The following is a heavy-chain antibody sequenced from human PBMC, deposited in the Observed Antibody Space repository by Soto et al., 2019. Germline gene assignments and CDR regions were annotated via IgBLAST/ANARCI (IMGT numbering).Heavy chain of an antibody. J-gene: IGHJ5*02. V-gene: IGHV4-34*01. CDR1: GGSFSGYY. CDR2: INHSGST. D-gene: IGHD3-10*01. CDR3: ARGLSPNTPLLWFGELAFGNWFDP. Sequence: SETLSLTCAVYGGSFSGYYWSWIRQPPGKGLEWIGEINHSGSTNYNPSLKSRVTISVDTSKNQFSLKLSSVTAADTAVYYCARGLSPNTPLLWFGELAFGNWFDPWGQGTLVTVSS.